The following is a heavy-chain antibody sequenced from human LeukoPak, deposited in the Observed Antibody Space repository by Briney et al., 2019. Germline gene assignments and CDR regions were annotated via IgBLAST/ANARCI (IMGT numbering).Heavy chain of an antibody. D-gene: IGHD1-26*01. V-gene: IGHV3-53*01. CDR3: ASRRKSFYGMDV. J-gene: IGHJ6*02. Sequence: GGSLRLSCAASGFTVSSNYMSWVRQAPGKGLESVSVIYSGGSTYYADSVKGRSTISRDNSKNTLYLQMNSLRAEDTAVYYCASRRKSFYGMDVWGQGTTVTVSS. CDR2: IYSGGST. CDR1: GFTVSSNY.